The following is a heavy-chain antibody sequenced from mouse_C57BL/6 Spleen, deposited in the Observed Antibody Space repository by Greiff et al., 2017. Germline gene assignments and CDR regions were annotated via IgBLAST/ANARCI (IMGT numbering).Heavy chain of an antibody. D-gene: IGHD2-4*01. Sequence: QVQLQQPGAELVMPGASVKLSCKASGYTFTSYWMHWVKQRPGQGLEWIGEIDPSDSYTNYNQKFKGKSTLTVDKSSSTAYMQLSSLTSEDSAVYYCARIYYDYDVGYAMDYWGQGTSVTVSS. J-gene: IGHJ4*01. CDR2: IDPSDSYT. CDR1: GYTFTSYW. CDR3: ARIYYDYDVGYAMDY. V-gene: IGHV1-69*01.